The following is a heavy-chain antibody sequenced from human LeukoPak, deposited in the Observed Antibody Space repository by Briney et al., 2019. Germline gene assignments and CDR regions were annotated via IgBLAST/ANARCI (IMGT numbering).Heavy chain of an antibody. J-gene: IGHJ4*02. CDR2: IKSETDGGTT. Sequence: NPGGSLRLSCAASGFTFSSAWMNWVRQAPGKGLEWVGRIKSETDGGTTDYAAPVKGTFTISRDDSENTLYLQMNSLKTEDTAVYYYTRRSSAAGRQYFDYWGQGTLVTVSS. V-gene: IGHV3-15*07. CDR3: TRRSSAAGRQYFDY. CDR1: GFTFSSAW. D-gene: IGHD6-13*01.